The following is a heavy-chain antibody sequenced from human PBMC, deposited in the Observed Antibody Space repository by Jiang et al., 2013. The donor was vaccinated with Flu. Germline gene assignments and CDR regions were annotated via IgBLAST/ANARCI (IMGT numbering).Heavy chain of an antibody. V-gene: IGHV4-31*03. J-gene: IGHJ2*01. CDR2: IYYSGST. CDR1: GGSISSGGYY. Sequence: GLVKPSQTLSLTCTVSGGSISSGGYYWSWIRQHPGKGLEWIGYIYYSGSTYYNPSLKSRVTISVDTSKNQFSLKLSSVTAADTAVYYCARDRHTVTPTIVNWYFDLWGRGTLVTVSS. CDR3: ARDRHTVTPTIVNWYFDL. D-gene: IGHD4-17*01.